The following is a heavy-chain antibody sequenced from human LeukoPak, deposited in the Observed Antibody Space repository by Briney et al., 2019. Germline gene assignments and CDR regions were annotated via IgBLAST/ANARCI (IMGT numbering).Heavy chain of an antibody. CDR3: ARDNGYGSNDY. J-gene: IGHJ4*02. CDR2: IYTSGST. CDR1: GGSFSSYY. Sequence: SETLSLTCAVYGGSFSSYYWSWIRQPAGKGLEWIGRIYTSGSTNYNPSLKSRVTMSVDTSKNQFSLKLSSVTAADTAVYYCARDNGYGSNDYWGQGTLVTVSS. D-gene: IGHD5-18*01. V-gene: IGHV4-4*07.